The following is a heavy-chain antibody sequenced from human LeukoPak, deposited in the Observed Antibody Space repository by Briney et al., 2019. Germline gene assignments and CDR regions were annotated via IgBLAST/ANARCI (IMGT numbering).Heavy chain of an antibody. J-gene: IGHJ6*02. D-gene: IGHD5-12*01. CDR1: GGTLSSYA. V-gene: IGHV1-69*04. CDR2: IIPILGIA. CDR3: ASNLRSGYGYYGMDV. Sequence: ASVKVSCKASGGTLSSYAISWVRQAPGQGLEWMGRIIPILGIANYAQKFQGRVTITADKSTSTAYMELSSLRSEDTAVYYCASNLRSGYGYYGMDVWGQGTTVTVSS.